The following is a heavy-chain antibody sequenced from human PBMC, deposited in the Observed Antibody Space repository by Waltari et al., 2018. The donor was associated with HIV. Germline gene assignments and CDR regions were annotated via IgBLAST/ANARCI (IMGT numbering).Heavy chain of an antibody. CDR1: GYSFIPYY. CDR3: ARVALPAAIHYGMDA. J-gene: IGHJ6*02. D-gene: IGHD2-2*01. CDR2: INPNNAGT. Sequence: QVQLVQSGAEMKKPGASVKVSCKASGYSFIPYYIHWVRQAPGQWLEWMGRINPNNAGTNYPQKFQGRVTMTRDTSINTVYMELIRLRPDDTAVYYCARVALPAAIHYGMDAWGQGTTVTVSS. V-gene: IGHV1-2*06.